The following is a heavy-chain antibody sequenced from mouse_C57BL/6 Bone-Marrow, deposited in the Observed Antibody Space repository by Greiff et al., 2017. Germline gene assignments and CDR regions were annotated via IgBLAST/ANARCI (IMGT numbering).Heavy chain of an antibody. V-gene: IGHV5-4*03. J-gene: IGHJ3*01. CDR1: GFPFSSYA. CDR3: ARVLITTGFAY. Sequence: EVKLVESGGGLVKPGGSLKLSCAASGFPFSSYAMSWVRQTPEKRLEWVATISDGGSYTYYPDNVKGRFTISRDNAKNNLYLQMSHLKSEDTAMYYCARVLITTGFAYWGQGTLVPVSA. CDR2: ISDGGSYT. D-gene: IGHD1-1*01.